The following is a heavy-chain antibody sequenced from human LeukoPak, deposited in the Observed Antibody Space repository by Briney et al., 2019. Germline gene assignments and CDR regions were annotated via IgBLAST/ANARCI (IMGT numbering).Heavy chain of an antibody. CDR3: TTDRADY. CDR1: GFIVTDAW. CDR2: IKSTASGGTI. J-gene: IGHJ4*02. V-gene: IGHV3-15*01. Sequence: GGSLRLSCAPSGFIVTDAWMSWVRQAPGKGLEWVGRIKSTASGGTIDYAAPVKGRFTISRDDSKNTLYLQMNSLKTEDTAVYYCTTDRADYWGQGTLVTVSS.